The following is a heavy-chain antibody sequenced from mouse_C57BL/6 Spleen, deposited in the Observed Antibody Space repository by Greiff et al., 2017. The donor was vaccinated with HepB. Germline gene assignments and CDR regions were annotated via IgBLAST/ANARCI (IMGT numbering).Heavy chain of an antibody. CDR3: ARSGIYDGYLGFAY. V-gene: IGHV1-64*01. D-gene: IGHD2-3*01. CDR2: IHPNSGST. CDR1: GYTFTSYW. Sequence: VQLQQSGAELVKPGASVKLSCKASGYTFTSYWMHWVKQRPGQGLEWIGMIHPNSGSTNYNEKFKSKATLTVDKSSSTAYMQLSSLTSEDSAVYYCARSGIYDGYLGFAYWGQGTLVTVSA. J-gene: IGHJ3*01.